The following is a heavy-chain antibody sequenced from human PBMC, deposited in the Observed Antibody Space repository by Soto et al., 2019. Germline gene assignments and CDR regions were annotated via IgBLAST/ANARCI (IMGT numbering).Heavy chain of an antibody. Sequence: SETLSLTCTVSGGSISSGGYFWSWIRQHPGKGLEWIGYIYYSGSTNYNPSLKSRVTISVDTSKNQFSLKLSSVTAADTAVYYCARRRGARFGELSKGLYYGMDVWGQGTTVSVSS. CDR1: GGSISSGGYF. CDR2: IYYSGST. J-gene: IGHJ6*02. D-gene: IGHD3-10*01. CDR3: ARRRGARFGELSKGLYYGMDV. V-gene: IGHV4-61*08.